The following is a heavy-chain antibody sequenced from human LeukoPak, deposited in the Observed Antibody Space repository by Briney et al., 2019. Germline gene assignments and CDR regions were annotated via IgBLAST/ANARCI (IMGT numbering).Heavy chain of an antibody. J-gene: IGHJ6*03. CDR1: GGTFSSYA. V-gene: IGHV1-69*10. CDR3: ARGPANYGSGSSTMYYYYYMDV. CDR2: IIPILGTA. Sequence: SVKVSCKASGGTFSSYAISWVRQAPGQGLEWMGGIIPILGTANYAQKFQGRVTITADKSTSTAYMELSSLRSEDTAVYYCARGPANYGSGSSTMYYYYYMDVWGKGTTVTVSS. D-gene: IGHD3-10*01.